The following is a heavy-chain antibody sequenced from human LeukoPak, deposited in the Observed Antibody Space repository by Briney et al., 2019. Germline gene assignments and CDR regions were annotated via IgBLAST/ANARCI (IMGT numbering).Heavy chain of an antibody. CDR1: GYTFTSYA. Sequence: GASVTVSCTASGYTFTSYAMHWVRQAPGQRLEWMGWINAGNGNTKYSQKFQGRVTITRDTSASTAYMELSSLRSDDTAVYYCARDISDSSSWYVIYYYYGMDVWGQGTTVTVSS. D-gene: IGHD6-13*01. CDR2: INAGNGNT. J-gene: IGHJ6*02. V-gene: IGHV1-3*01. CDR3: ARDISDSSSWYVIYYYYGMDV.